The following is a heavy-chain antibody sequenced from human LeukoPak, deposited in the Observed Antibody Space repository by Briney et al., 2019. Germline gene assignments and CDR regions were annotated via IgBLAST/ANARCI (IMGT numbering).Heavy chain of an antibody. V-gene: IGHV1-18*04. CDR1: GYTFTGYY. Sequence: ASVKVSCKASGYTFTGYYMHWVRQAPGQGLEWMGWISAYNGNTNYAQKLQGRVTMTTDTFTSTAYMELRSLRSDDTAVYYCARAALGYCTNGVCYNPKANFDYWGQGTLVTVSS. CDR2: ISAYNGNT. D-gene: IGHD2-8*01. CDR3: ARAALGYCTNGVCYNPKANFDY. J-gene: IGHJ4*02.